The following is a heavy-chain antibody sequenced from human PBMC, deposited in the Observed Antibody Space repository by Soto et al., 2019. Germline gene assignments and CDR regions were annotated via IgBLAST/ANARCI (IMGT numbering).Heavy chain of an antibody. CDR3: ATVGPVPAAIRFDY. V-gene: IGHV1-24*01. Sequence: ASVKVSCKVSGYTLTELSMHWVRQAPGKGLEWMGGFDPEDGETIYAQKFQGRVTMTEDTSTDTAYMELSSLRSEDTAVYYCATVGPVPAAIRFDYWGQVTLVTVSS. CDR1: GYTLTELS. J-gene: IGHJ4*02. D-gene: IGHD2-2*02. CDR2: FDPEDGET.